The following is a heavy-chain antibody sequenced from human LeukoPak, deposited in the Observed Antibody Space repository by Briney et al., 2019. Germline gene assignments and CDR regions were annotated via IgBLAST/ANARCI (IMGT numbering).Heavy chain of an antibody. D-gene: IGHD1-1*01. CDR2: ISSSGSTI. CDR1: GFTFSSCE. Sequence: GGSLRLSCAASGFTFSSCEMNWVRQAPGKGLEWVSYISSSGSTIYYADSVKGRFTISRDNAKNSLYLQMNSLRAEDTAVYYCARDRTTGATVSVDYWGQGTLVTVSS. J-gene: IGHJ4*02. CDR3: ARDRTTGATVSVDY. V-gene: IGHV3-48*03.